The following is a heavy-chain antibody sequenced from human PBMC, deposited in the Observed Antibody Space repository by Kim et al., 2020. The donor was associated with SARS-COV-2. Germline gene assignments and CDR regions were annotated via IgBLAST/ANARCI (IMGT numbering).Heavy chain of an antibody. V-gene: IGHV1-2*04. Sequence: ASVKVSCKASGYTFTGYYMHWVRQAPGQGLEWMGWINPNSGGTNYAQKFQGWVTMTRDTSISTAYMELSRLRSDDTAVYYCARDYGDYALNFDYWGQGTLVTVSS. D-gene: IGHD4-17*01. CDR2: INPNSGGT. CDR1: GYTFTGYY. CDR3: ARDYGDYALNFDY. J-gene: IGHJ4*02.